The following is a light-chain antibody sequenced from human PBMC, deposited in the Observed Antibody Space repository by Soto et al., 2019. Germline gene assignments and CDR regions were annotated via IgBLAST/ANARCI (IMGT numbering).Light chain of an antibody. J-gene: IGLJ3*02. Sequence: QSVLTQPPSASGTPRQRVTMSCSGSSSNIGGNTVNWYQQMPGTAPKLLIYSNDQRPSGVPDRFSGSKSGTSASLAISGLQSEDEADYYCAAWDDSVNGWVFGGGTKVTVL. CDR3: AAWDDSVNGWV. CDR2: SND. V-gene: IGLV1-44*01. CDR1: SSNIGGNT.